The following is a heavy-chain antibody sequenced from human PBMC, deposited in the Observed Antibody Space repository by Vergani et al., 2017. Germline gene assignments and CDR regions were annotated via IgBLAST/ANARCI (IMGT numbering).Heavy chain of an antibody. CDR3: ARSSGGSAPYLHY. Sequence: EVQLVESGGGLVKPGGSLRLSCAASGFTFSSYSMNWVRQAPGKGLEWVDSIKRDGTETFYVDSVKGRFTISRDNAKTTLYLQMNSLRDEDRGVYYCARSSGGSAPYLHYWGQGTLVTVAS. CDR2: IKRDGTET. J-gene: IGHJ1*01. D-gene: IGHD2-15*01. CDR1: GFTFSSYS. V-gene: IGHV3-7*01.